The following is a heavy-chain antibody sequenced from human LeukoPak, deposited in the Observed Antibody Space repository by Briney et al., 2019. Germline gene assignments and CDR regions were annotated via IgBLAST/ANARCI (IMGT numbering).Heavy chain of an antibody. CDR1: GYTFTGYY. D-gene: IGHD2-15*01. V-gene: IGHV1-2*02. J-gene: IGHJ6*03. CDR3: ARDRDNCSGGSCYYYYMDV. Sequence: ASVKVSCKASGYTFTGYYMHWVRQAPGQGLEWMGWINPNSGGTNYAQKFQGRVTMTRDTSISTVYMELSRLRSDDTAVYYCARDRDNCSGGSCYYYYMDVWGKGTTVTISS. CDR2: INPNSGGT.